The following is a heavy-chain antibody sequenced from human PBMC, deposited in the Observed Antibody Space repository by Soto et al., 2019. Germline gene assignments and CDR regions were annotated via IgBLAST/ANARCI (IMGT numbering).Heavy chain of an antibody. CDR3: VKTGRFGQLVPSDY. CDR1: GFTVSSYF. CDR2: ISSNGGST. V-gene: IGHV3-64D*06. D-gene: IGHD6-6*01. J-gene: IGHJ4*02. Sequence: TGGALRLSCSASGFTVSSYFMYWVRQAAGKGLEYVSTISSNGGSTYYADSVKGRFTISRDNSKNTLYLQMSSLRAEDTAVYYCVKTGRFGQLVPSDYWGLGTLVTVSS.